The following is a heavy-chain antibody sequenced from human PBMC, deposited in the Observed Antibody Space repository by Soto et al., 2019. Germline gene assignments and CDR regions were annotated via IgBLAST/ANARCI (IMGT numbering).Heavy chain of an antibody. D-gene: IGHD5-12*01. CDR2: ISSNGGST. CDR3: ALRDGYNSDY. Sequence: EVQLVESGGGLVQPGGSLRLSCAASGFTFSSYAMHWVRQAPGKGLEYVSAISSNGGSTYYANSVKGRFTISRDNSKNTLYLQMGGLRAEDMAVYYFALRDGYNSDYWGQGTLITVSS. J-gene: IGHJ4*02. V-gene: IGHV3-64*01. CDR1: GFTFSSYA.